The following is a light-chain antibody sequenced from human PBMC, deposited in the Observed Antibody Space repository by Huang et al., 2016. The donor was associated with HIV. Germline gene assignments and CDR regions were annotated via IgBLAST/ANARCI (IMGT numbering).Light chain of an antibody. CDR1: HMVNIN. CDR2: GAY. V-gene: IGKV3-15*01. Sequence: EIVMTQSPATLSVFPGERATLPCRASHMVNINLARYQQKPCQAPRLLIFGAYTRASGIPARFNGGGSWMEFTLTISSLQSEDLALYYCQQYDNWPLTFGGGTKVEIK. CDR3: QQYDNWPLT. J-gene: IGKJ4*02.